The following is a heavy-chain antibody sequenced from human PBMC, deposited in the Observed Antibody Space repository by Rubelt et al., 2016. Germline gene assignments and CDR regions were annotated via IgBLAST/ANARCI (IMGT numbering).Heavy chain of an antibody. J-gene: IGHJ4*02. Sequence: QVQLVQSGAEVKKPGASVKVSCKVSGYTLTELSMHWVRQAPGKGLEWMGGFDPEDGETIYAQTFQGICTITEDTSTDTAYRELSSLGSEDTAVYYCATAYPYCSGGSCYWGQGTLVTVSS. D-gene: IGHD2-15*01. CDR2: FDPEDGET. CDR3: ATAYPYCSGGSCY. CDR1: GYTLTELS. V-gene: IGHV1-24*01.